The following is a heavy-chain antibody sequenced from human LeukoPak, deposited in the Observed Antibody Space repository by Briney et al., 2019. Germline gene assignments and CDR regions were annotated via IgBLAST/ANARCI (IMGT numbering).Heavy chain of an antibody. CDR3: AREGWYRAFDI. Sequence: SETLSLTCAVYGGSFSGYYWSWIRQPPGKGLEWIGEINHSGSTNYNPSLKSRVTISVDTSKNQFSLKLSSVTAADTAVYYCAREGWYRAFDIWGQGTMVTVSS. CDR2: INHSGST. V-gene: IGHV4-34*01. D-gene: IGHD6-19*01. CDR1: GGSFSGYY. J-gene: IGHJ3*02.